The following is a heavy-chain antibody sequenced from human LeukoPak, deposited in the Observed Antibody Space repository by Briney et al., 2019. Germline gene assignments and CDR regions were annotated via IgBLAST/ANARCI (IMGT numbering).Heavy chain of an antibody. V-gene: IGHV4-4*07. CDR2: IYTSGST. CDR1: GGSISSYY. CDR3: ARGVSLGYCSGGSCYNRYDA. Sequence: SETLSLTCTVSGGSISSYYWSWIRQPAGKGLEWIGRIYTSGSTNYNPSLKSRVTMSVDTSKNQFSLELSSLTAADTAVYYCARGVSLGYCSGGSCYNRYDAWGQGTLVTVSS. D-gene: IGHD2-15*01. J-gene: IGHJ5*02.